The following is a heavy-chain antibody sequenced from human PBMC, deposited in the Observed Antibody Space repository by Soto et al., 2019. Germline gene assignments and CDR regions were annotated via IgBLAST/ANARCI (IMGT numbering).Heavy chain of an antibody. CDR3: ARAYEGDYFDY. V-gene: IGHV3-30-3*01. CDR1: GVTFSRYA. D-gene: IGHD3-16*01. CDR2: ISYDGSNK. Sequence: PGGSLRLSCAASGVTFSRYAMHWVRQAPGKGLEWVAVISYDGSNKYYADSVKGRFTISRDNSKNTLYLQMNSLRAEDTAVYYCARAYEGDYFDYWGQGT. J-gene: IGHJ4*02.